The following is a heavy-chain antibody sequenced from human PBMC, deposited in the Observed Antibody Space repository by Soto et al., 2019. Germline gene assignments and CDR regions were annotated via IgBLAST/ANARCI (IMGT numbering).Heavy chain of an antibody. CDR3: ARALRITMVRGVPGY. V-gene: IGHV1-46*01. Sequence: ASVKVSCKASGYTFTSYYMHWVRQAPGQGLEWMGIINPSGGSTSYAQKFRGRVTMTRDTSTSTVYMELSSLRSEDTAVYYCARALRITMVRGVPGYWRQGTLVTVSS. CDR1: GYTFTSYY. J-gene: IGHJ4*02. CDR2: INPSGGST. D-gene: IGHD3-10*01.